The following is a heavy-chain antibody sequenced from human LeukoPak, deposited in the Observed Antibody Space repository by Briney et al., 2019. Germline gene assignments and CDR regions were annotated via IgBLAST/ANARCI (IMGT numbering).Heavy chain of an antibody. J-gene: IGHJ4*02. CDR1: GGSITNTNY. V-gene: IGHV4-4*02. CDR2: VNLQGST. CDR3: AREGGPYRPLDY. Sequence: SETLSLTCGVSGGSITNTNYWTWVRQPPGKGLEWIEEVNLQGSTNYNPSLMGRVAISVDTSENHISLQLTSVTAADTAVYYCAREGGPYRPLDYSGQGTLVTVSS.